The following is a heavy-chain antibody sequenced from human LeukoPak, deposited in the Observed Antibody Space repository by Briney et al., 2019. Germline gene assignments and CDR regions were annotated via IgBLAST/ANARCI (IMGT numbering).Heavy chain of an antibody. CDR1: GYSISSGYY. D-gene: IGHD6-13*01. CDR3: ARQHDSYYYYYIDV. J-gene: IGHJ6*03. V-gene: IGHV4-38-2*02. CDR2: LYHSDSA. Sequence: PSETLSLTCTVSGYSISSGYYWVWIRQPPGRGLEWIGSLYHSDSAYYNTSLRSRVSMSVDTSKNQFSLTLSFVTAADTAVYYCARQHDSYYYYYIDVWGSGTTVTVSS.